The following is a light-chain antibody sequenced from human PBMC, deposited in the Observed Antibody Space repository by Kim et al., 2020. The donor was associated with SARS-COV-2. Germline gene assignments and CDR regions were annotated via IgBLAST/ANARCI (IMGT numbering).Light chain of an antibody. CDR2: LGS. J-gene: IGKJ1*01. Sequence: IVMTQSPLSLPVTPGESASISCRSSQSLLSSNGYNYLDWYLQKPGQSPQLLIYLGSNRASGVPDRFSGSGSGTVFTLEISRVKSDDVGIYYCMQTLTSPLTLGQGTKVDIK. CDR1: QSLLSSNGYNY. CDR3: MQTLTSPLT. V-gene: IGKV2-28*01.